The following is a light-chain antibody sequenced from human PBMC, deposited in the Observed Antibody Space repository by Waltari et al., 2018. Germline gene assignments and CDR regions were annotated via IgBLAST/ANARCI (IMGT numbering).Light chain of an antibody. CDR1: QSISNL. CDR2: RAS. J-gene: IGKJ4*01. V-gene: IGKV1-5*03. CDR3: QQYNSYSLLS. Sequence: DIQMTQSPSTLSASVGDRFSISCRASQSISNLLAWYQQKPGKAPKLLIYRASTLASGVPSRFSGSGSGTTFTLTISSLQPDDFATYYCQQYNSYSLLSFGGGTKVEIK.